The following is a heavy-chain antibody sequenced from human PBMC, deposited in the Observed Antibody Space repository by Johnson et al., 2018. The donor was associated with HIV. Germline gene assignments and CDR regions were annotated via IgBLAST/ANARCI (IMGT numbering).Heavy chain of an antibody. CDR2: ISYDGSNK. J-gene: IGHJ3*02. D-gene: IGHD6-19*01. Sequence: QMQLVESGGGVVQPGGSLRLSCAASGFTFSSYAMHWVRQAPGKGLEWVAVISYDGSNKYYADSVKGRFTISRDNSKHTLYLQMNSLRAEDPAVYYCARDLYYPPSRKPFSSGWYNDAFDIWGQGTMVTVSS. V-gene: IGHV3-30-3*01. CDR1: GFTFSSYA. CDR3: ARDLYYPPSRKPFSSGWYNDAFDI.